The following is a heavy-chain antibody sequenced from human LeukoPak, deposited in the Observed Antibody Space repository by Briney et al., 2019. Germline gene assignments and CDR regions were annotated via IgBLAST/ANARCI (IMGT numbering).Heavy chain of an antibody. J-gene: IGHJ3*02. CDR2: IYTSGST. CDR3: ARDLIGDIVVVPAAKGAFDI. Sequence: KSSETLSLTCTVSGGSLTGYYWSWIRQPPGKGLGWIGRIYTSGSTNYNPSLKSRVTMSVDTSKNQFSLKLSSVTAADTAVYYCARDLIGDIVVVPAAKGAFDIWGQGTMVTVSS. CDR1: GGSLTGYY. V-gene: IGHV4-4*07. D-gene: IGHD2-2*01.